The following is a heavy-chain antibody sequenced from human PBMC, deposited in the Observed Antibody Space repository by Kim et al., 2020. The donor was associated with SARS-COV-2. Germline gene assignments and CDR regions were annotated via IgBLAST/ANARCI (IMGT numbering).Heavy chain of an antibody. V-gene: IGHV3-33*01. D-gene: IGHD5-18*01. Sequence: GGSLRLSCVVSGFTFSDFGMHWVRQAPGKGLEWVAVIWFDGSNNYYADSVKGRFTISRDNSKNTLYLQMDSLRVEDTAVYYCARTYRFTDTAKGAEYWGQGTLVTVSS. J-gene: IGHJ4*02. CDR3: ARTYRFTDTAKGAEY. CDR2: IWFDGSNN. CDR1: GFTFSDFG.